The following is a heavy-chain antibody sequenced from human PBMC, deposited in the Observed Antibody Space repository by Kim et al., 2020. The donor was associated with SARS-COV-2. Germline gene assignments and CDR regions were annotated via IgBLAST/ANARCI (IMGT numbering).Heavy chain of an antibody. CDR2: TYYSSKWTN. Sequence: SQTLSLTCAISGDSVSPNSANWNWIRQSPSRGLEWLGRTYYSSKWTNDYAVSVKGRITINLDTSRNQFSLQLNSVTPEDTAVYYCTRGWLSGGGKGVWGQGTTVTVSS. CDR3: TRGWLSGGGKGV. J-gene: IGHJ6*02. D-gene: IGHD2-15*01. CDR1: GDSVSPNSAN. V-gene: IGHV6-1*01.